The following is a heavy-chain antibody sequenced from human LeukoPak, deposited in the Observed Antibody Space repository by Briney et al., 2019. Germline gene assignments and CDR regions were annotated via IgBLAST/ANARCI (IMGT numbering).Heavy chain of an antibody. CDR1: GGSISSYY. CDR3: ARDSGSVPYYYYGMDV. D-gene: IGHD1-26*01. CDR2: IYCSGST. Sequence: SETLSLTCTVSGGSISSYYWSWIRQPPGKGLEWIGYIYCSGSTNYNPSLKSRVTISVDTSKNQFSLKLSSVTAADTAVYYCARDSGSVPYYYYGMDVWGQGTTVTVSS. J-gene: IGHJ6*02. V-gene: IGHV4-59*01.